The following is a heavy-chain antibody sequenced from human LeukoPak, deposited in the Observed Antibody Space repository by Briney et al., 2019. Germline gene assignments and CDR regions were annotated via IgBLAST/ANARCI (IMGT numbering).Heavy chain of an antibody. V-gene: IGHV1-2*04. Sequence: ASVKVSCKASGYTFTGYYMHWVRQAPGQGLEWMGWINPNSGGTNYAQKFQGWVTMTRDTSISTAYMELSRLRSDDTAVYYCARVGSPYSYGPLDYWGQGTLVTVSS. D-gene: IGHD5-18*01. CDR2: INPNSGGT. CDR3: ARVGSPYSYGPLDY. J-gene: IGHJ4*02. CDR1: GYTFTGYY.